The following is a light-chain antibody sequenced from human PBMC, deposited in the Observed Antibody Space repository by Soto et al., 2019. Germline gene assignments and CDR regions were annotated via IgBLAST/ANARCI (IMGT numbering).Light chain of an antibody. CDR2: SNN. Sequence: QSVLTQPTSASGTPGQRVTISCSGSSSNIRSNTVNWYQQLPGTAPKLLIYSNNQRPSGVPDRFSGSKSGTSASLAISGLQSEDEADYYCAAWDDSLNGVVFGGGTKLTVL. CDR1: SSNIRSNT. V-gene: IGLV1-44*01. J-gene: IGLJ2*01. CDR3: AAWDDSLNGVV.